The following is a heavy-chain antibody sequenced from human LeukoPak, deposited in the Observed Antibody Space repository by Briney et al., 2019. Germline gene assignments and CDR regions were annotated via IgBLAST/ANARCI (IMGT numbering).Heavy chain of an antibody. Sequence: GGSLRLSCAASGFTFSSYGMHWVRQAPGKGLEWVAFIRYDGSNKYYADSVKGRFTISRDNSKNSLYLQMNSLRAEDTAVYYCARESTRYCSGGSCYSRGMDVWGQGTTVTVSS. J-gene: IGHJ6*02. CDR2: IRYDGSNK. CDR3: ARESTRYCSGGSCYSRGMDV. D-gene: IGHD2-15*01. V-gene: IGHV3-30*02. CDR1: GFTFSSYG.